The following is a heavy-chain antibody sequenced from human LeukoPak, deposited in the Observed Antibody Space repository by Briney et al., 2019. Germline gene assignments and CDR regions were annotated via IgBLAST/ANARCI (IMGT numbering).Heavy chain of an antibody. CDR1: GGSISGYY. CDR3: ARDVSGYSSSPGDY. CDR2: IYYSGST. V-gene: IGHV4-59*01. J-gene: IGHJ4*02. Sequence: SETLSLTCSVSGGSISGYYGSWIRQPPGKGLEWIGYIYYSGSTNYNPSLKSRVSISVDTSKNHFSLKLSSVTAADTAVYYCARDVSGYSSSPGDYWGQGTLVTVSS. D-gene: IGHD6-6*01.